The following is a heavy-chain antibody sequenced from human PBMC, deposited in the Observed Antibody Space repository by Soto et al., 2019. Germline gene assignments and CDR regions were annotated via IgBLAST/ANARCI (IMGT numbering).Heavy chain of an antibody. J-gene: IGHJ6*02. CDR3: ARDYGDYYYYGMDV. V-gene: IGHV1-69*08. CDR2: IIPILGIA. Sequence: QVQLVQSGAEVKKPGSSVKVSCKASGGTFSSYTISWVRQAPGQGLEWMGRIIPILGIANYAQKFQGRVTSTADKSTSTAYMELSSLRSEDTAVYYCARDYGDYYYYGMDVWGQGTTVTVSS. D-gene: IGHD4-17*01. CDR1: GGTFSSYT.